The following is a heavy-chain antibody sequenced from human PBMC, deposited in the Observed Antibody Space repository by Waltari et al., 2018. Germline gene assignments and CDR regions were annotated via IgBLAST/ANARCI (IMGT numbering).Heavy chain of an antibody. Sequence: EVQLVESGGGLVKPGGSLRLSCAAPGFTFRRYSMTWVRPAPGKGLEWVSSISSSSSYIYYADSVKGRFTISRDNAKNSLYLQMNSLRAEDTAVYYCAKGIAAAGLYYFDYWGQGTLVTVSS. CDR2: ISSSSSYI. CDR3: AKGIAAAGLYYFDY. D-gene: IGHD6-13*01. J-gene: IGHJ4*02. CDR1: GFTFRRYS. V-gene: IGHV3-21*01.